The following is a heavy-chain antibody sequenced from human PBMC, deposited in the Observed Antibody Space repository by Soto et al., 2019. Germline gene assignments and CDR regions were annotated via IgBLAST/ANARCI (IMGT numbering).Heavy chain of an antibody. CDR2: ISAHNGNT. Sequence: QVHLVQSGAEVKKPGASVKVSCKGSGYTFTSYGITWVRQAPGQGLEWMGWISAHNGNTNYAQKLQGRVTVTRDTSTSTAYMELRSLGSDDPAVYYCARGRYGDYWGQGALVTVPS. J-gene: IGHJ4*02. D-gene: IGHD1-1*01. CDR1: GYTFTSYG. CDR3: ARGRYGDY. V-gene: IGHV1-18*01.